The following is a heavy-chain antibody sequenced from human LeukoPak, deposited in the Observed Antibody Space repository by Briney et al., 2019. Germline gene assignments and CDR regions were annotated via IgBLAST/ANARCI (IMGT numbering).Heavy chain of an antibody. CDR1: GGSISSYY. V-gene: IGHV4-59*01. D-gene: IGHD3-22*01. J-gene: IGHJ4*02. CDR2: IYYSGST. CDR3: ARSGWGSGYSSLLDY. Sequence: SETLSLTCTVSGGSISSYYWSWLRQPPGNGLEWIGYIYYSGSTNYNPSLKSRVTISVDTSKNQFSLKLSSVTAADTAVYYCARSGWGSGYSSLLDYWGQGTLVTVSS.